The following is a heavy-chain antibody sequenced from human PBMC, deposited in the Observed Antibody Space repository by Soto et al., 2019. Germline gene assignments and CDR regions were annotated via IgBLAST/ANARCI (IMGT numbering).Heavy chain of an antibody. Sequence: QVQLQESGPGLVKPSQTLSLTCTVSGGSIRSGGYYWSWIRQPPGKGLEWIGYIYYSGSTFYNPSLKSRFTMSIDTSKNQFSLKVRSVTAADTAVYYCGGYGRGTDVFDPWGQGTLVTVSS. V-gene: IGHV4-30-4*01. CDR2: IYYSGST. CDR3: GGYGRGTDVFDP. J-gene: IGHJ5*02. CDR1: GGSIRSGGYY. D-gene: IGHD5-18*01.